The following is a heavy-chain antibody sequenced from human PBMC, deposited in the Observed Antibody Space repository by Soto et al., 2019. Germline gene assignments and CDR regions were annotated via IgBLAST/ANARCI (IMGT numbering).Heavy chain of an antibody. CDR2: INAGNGNT. D-gene: IGHD3-22*01. J-gene: IGHJ4*02. CDR1: GGTFSSYA. Sequence: ASVKVSCKASGGTFSSYAMHWVRQAPGQRLEWMGWINAGNGNTKYSQKFQGRVTITRDTSASTAYMELSSLRSEDTAVYYCARNYLTYYYDSSGPDYWGQGTLVTVSS. V-gene: IGHV1-3*01. CDR3: ARNYLTYYYDSSGPDY.